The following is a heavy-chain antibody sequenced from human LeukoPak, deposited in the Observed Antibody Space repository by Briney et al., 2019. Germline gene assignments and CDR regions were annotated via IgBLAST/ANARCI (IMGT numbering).Heavy chain of an antibody. V-gene: IGHV3-23*01. CDR1: GFTFSSYA. CDR2: IIGGGGST. CDR3: AKRPGYRDFWSGTYYMDV. J-gene: IGHJ6*03. Sequence: GGSLRLSCAASGFTFSSYAMSWVRQALGKGLEWVSAIIGGGGSTYYAASVKGRFTISRDNSKNTLYLQMNSLRAEDTAVYYCAKRPGYRDFWSGTYYMDVWGKGTTVTVSS. D-gene: IGHD3-3*01.